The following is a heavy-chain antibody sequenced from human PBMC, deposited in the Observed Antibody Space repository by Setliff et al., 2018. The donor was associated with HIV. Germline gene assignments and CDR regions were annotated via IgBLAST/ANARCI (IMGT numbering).Heavy chain of an antibody. CDR1: GYTFTNFG. Sequence: ASVKVSCKASGYTFTNFGISWVRQAPGQGLEWMGWISAYNGNTNYAQKLQGWVTMTRDTSISTAYMELSRLRSDDTAVYYCARRMELADAFDIWGQGTMVTVSS. J-gene: IGHJ3*02. D-gene: IGHD1-26*01. CDR3: ARRMELADAFDI. CDR2: ISAYNGNT. V-gene: IGHV1-18*01.